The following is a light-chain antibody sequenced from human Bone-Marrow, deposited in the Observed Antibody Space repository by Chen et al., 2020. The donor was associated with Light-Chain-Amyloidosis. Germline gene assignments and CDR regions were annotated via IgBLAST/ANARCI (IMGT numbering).Light chain of an antibody. CDR2: CSS. V-gene: IGKV3-20*01. J-gene: IGKJ4*01. CDR3: QKYGTSPLT. Sequence: LTQSPFTLAFSPGEGANLSCIASQTISSNYLTWYQQKFGQSPRLLIYCSSSRATGITDRLTGSGSGTDFTLTINRLEPEDFAMYYCQKYGTSPLTFGGGIKVEIK. CDR1: QTISSNY.